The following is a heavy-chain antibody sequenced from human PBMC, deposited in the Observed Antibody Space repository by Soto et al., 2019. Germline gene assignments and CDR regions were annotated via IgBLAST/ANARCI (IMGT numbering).Heavy chain of an antibody. D-gene: IGHD6-13*01. V-gene: IGHV3-23*01. CDR1: GFTFSSYA. J-gene: IGHJ6*03. CDR3: AKSLNRDYSSSWYYYYYYMDV. CDR2: ISGSGGST. Sequence: GGSLRLSCAASGFTFSSYAMSWVRQAPGKGLEWVSAISGSGGSTYYADSVKGRFTISRDNSKNTLYLQMNSLRAEDTAVYYCAKSLNRDYSSSWYYYYYYMDVWGKGTTVTVS.